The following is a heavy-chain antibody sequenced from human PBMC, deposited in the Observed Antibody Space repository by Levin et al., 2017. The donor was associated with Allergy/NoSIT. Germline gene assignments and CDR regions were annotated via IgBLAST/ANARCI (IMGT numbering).Heavy chain of an antibody. CDR3: ARGHYGN. D-gene: IGHD3-10*01. CDR1: GGSVSDFW. J-gene: IGHJ3*01. V-gene: IGHV4-59*02. Sequence: SSETLSLTCTVSGGSVSDFWWRWIRQPPGKGLDHIGYISNSGNTNYNPSVRSRVTISTDTSKNQVSLELYSVTAAATAGYFCARGHYGNWGQGTMVTVSS. CDR2: ISNSGNT.